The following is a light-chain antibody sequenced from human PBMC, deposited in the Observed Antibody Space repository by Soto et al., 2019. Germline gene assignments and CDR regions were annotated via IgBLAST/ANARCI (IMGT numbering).Light chain of an antibody. CDR2: TAS. V-gene: IGKV1-5*03. CDR3: HQYNNYPWT. CDR1: QSISSW. J-gene: IGKJ1*01. Sequence: DIQMTQSPSTLSASVGDRVTITCRASQSISSWLAWYQQKPGKAPKLLIYTASSIESGVPTRFSGSGSGTEFTLTISSLQPDDVATYYCHQYNNYPWTFGQGTKVEIK.